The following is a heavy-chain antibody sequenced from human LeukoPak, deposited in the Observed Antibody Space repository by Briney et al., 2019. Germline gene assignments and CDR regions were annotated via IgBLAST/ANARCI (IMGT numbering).Heavy chain of an antibody. V-gene: IGHV4-59*08. CDR2: IYYSGST. J-gene: IGHJ3*02. CDR3: ARSGIAAAHDAFDI. Sequence: PSETLSLTCTVSGGSISSYYWSWIRQPPRKGLEWIGYIYYSGSTNYNPSLKSRVTISVDTSKNQFSLKLSSVTAADTAVYYCARSGIAAAHDAFDIWGQGTMVTVSS. D-gene: IGHD6-13*01. CDR1: GGSISSYY.